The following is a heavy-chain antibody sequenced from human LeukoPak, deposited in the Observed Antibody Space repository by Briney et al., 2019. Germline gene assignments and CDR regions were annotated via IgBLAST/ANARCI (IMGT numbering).Heavy chain of an antibody. V-gene: IGHV3-48*03. CDR2: ISSSGSTT. CDR3: AREPAVTTPNYYYMDV. CDR1: GFTLNTHW. D-gene: IGHD4-17*01. Sequence: GGSLRLSRAASGFTLNTHWMIWVRQAPGKGLEWVSYISSSGSTTYYADSVKDRFTISRDNAKNSLYLQMNSLRAEDTAVYYCAREPAVTTPNYYYMDVWGKGTTVTISS. J-gene: IGHJ6*03.